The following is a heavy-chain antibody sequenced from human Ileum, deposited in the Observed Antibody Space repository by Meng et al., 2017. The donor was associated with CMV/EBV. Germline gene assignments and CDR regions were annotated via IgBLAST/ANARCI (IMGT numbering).Heavy chain of an antibody. CDR3: ARGHDYYGVDV. V-gene: IGHV4-39*07. CDR1: GDSLSSSGSY. Sequence: GSLRLSCTVTGDSLSSSGSYWGWIRQPPGKGLEWLGSIYYGGSTYYNPSLKSRLSMSVATSKTQFSLKMTSVTTADTAVYYRARGHDYYGVDVWGQGTMVTVSS. J-gene: IGHJ6*02. CDR2: IYYGGST.